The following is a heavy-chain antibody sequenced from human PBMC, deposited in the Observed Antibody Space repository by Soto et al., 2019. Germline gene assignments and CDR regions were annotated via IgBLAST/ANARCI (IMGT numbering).Heavy chain of an antibody. J-gene: IGHJ4*02. V-gene: IGHV3-33*01. Sequence: GGSLRLSCAASGFTFSSYGMHWVRQAPGKGLEWVAVIWYDGSNKYYADSVKGRFTISRDNSKNTLYLQMNSLRAEDTAVYYCAREGPFYDSSGYPFDYWGQGTLVTVSS. CDR2: IWYDGSNK. CDR1: GFTFSSYG. D-gene: IGHD3-22*01. CDR3: AREGPFYDSSGYPFDY.